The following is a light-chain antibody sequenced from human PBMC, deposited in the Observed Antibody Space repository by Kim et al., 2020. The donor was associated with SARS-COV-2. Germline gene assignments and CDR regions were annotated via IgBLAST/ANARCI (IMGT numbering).Light chain of an antibody. Sequence: SYELTQPPSVSVSPGQTASITCSGDKLGDKYACWYQQKPGQSPVLVIYQDSKRPSGIPERFSGYNSGNTATLTISGTQAMDEADYYCQAWDSSLVFGGGT. V-gene: IGLV3-1*01. CDR1: KLGDKY. J-gene: IGLJ2*01. CDR2: QDS. CDR3: QAWDSSLV.